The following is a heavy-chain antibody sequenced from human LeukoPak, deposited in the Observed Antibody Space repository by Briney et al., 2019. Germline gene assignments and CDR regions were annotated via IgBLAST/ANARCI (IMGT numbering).Heavy chain of an antibody. CDR1: GFTFEDYA. CDR2: MYSGGNT. J-gene: IGHJ2*01. D-gene: IGHD6-6*01. CDR3: ARELSIAARPMDWYFDL. V-gene: IGHV3-53*05. Sequence: GGSLRLSCAASGFTFEDYAMSWVRQAPGKGLEWVSVMYSGGNTYYADSVKGRFTISRDNSKNTLYLQMNSLRAEDTAVYYCARELSIAARPMDWYFDLWGRGTXVTXXS.